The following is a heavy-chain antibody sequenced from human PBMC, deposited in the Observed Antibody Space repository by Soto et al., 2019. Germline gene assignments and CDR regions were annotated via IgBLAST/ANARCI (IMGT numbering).Heavy chain of an antibody. D-gene: IGHD6-13*01. J-gene: IGHJ6*02. CDR3: ARSRWDSSSWYMGGYYYYGMDV. CDR1: GFTFSSYE. Sequence: PGGSLRLSCAASGFTFSSYEMNWVRQAPGKGLEWVSYISSSGSTIYYADSVKGRFTISRDNAKNSLYLQMNSLRAEDTAVYYCARSRWDSSSWYMGGYYYYGMDVWGQGTTVTVSS. CDR2: ISSSGSTI. V-gene: IGHV3-48*03.